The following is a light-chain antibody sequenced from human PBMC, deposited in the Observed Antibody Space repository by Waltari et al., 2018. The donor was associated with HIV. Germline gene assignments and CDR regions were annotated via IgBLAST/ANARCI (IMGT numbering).Light chain of an antibody. J-gene: IGKJ1*01. V-gene: IGKV1-5*03. CDR3: QQYNSYPRK. Sequence: DIQMTQSPSTLSASVGDRVNITCRASQSISSWLAWYQEKPGKAPKLLIYKASSLESGVASRFSGSGSGTEFTLTIISLQPDDLAPYYCQQYNSYPRKFGQGTKVEIK. CDR2: KAS. CDR1: QSISSW.